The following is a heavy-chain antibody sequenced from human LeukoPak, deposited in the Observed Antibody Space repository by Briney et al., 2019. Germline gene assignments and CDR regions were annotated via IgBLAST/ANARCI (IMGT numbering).Heavy chain of an antibody. D-gene: IGHD2-2*01. Sequence: SETLSLTCAVYGGSFSGYYWSWIRQPPGKGLEWIGEINHSGSTNYNPSLKSRVTISVDTSKNQFSLKLSSVTAADTAVYYCARRLGYCSSTSCYRSFGYNYWGQGTLVTVSS. J-gene: IGHJ4*02. CDR3: ARRLGYCSSTSCYRSFGYNY. CDR1: GGSFSGYY. CDR2: INHSGST. V-gene: IGHV4-34*01.